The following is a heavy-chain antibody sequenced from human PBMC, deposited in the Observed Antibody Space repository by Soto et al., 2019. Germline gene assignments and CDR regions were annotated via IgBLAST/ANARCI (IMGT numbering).Heavy chain of an antibody. V-gene: IGHV3-66*01. CDR2: IYSGGST. J-gene: IGHJ3*02. Sequence: PGGSLRLSYAASGFTVSSNYMSWVRQAPGKGLEWVSVIYSGGSTYYADSVKGRFTISRDNSKNTLYLQMNSLRAEDTAVYYCARVPPLEYSSSSDAFDIWGQGTMVTVSS. D-gene: IGHD6-6*01. CDR3: ARVPPLEYSSSSDAFDI. CDR1: GFTVSSNY.